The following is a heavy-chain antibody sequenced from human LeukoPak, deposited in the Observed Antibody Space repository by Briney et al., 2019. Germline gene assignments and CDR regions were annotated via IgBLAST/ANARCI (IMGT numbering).Heavy chain of an antibody. CDR2: ISGSGGST. CDR1: GFTFSSYA. Sequence: GGSLRLSCAASGFTFSSYAMSWVRQAPGKGLEWVSAISGSGGSTYYADSVKGRFTISRDNSKNTLYLQMNSLRAEDTAVYYCAREGGRITIFLPWRARRGNWFDPWGQGTLVTVSS. CDR3: AREGGRITIFLPWRARRGNWFDP. D-gene: IGHD3-9*01. J-gene: IGHJ5*02. V-gene: IGHV3-23*01.